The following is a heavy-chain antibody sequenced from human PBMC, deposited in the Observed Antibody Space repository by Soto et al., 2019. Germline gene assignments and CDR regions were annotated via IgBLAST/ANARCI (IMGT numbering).Heavy chain of an antibody. V-gene: IGHV3-23*01. CDR3: AKDAVDGDGLWRAAS. Sequence: EVQLLESGGGLVQPGESLRLSCEASGFTFSIYAMMWVRQPPGKGQEWVAGMNGSGADIRYADSVKGRFTIYKDNSKNTLYLQMNSLRAEDTAMYYCAKDAVDGDGLWRAASWGQGTLVTVSS. CDR2: MNGSGADI. D-gene: IGHD2-21*02. CDR1: GFTFSIYA. J-gene: IGHJ4*02.